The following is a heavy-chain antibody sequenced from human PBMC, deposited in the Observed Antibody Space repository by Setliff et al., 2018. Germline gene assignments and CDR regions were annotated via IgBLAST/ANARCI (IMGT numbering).Heavy chain of an antibody. Sequence: PGGSLRLSCAASGFTFSSSYMTWVRPAPGKGLEWVSAINSGGSSTYYADSVKGRFTISRDNSKNTLYLQMNSLRAEDTAIYSCAKFSSVPGSRFFDYWGQGALVTVSS. CDR3: AKFSSVPGSRFFDY. CDR1: GFTFSSSY. D-gene: IGHD2-2*01. V-gene: IGHV3-23*01. CDR2: INSGGSST. J-gene: IGHJ4*02.